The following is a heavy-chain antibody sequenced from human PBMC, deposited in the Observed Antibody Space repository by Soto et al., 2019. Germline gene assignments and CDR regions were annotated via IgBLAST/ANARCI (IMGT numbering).Heavy chain of an antibody. J-gene: IGHJ3*02. CDR3: ASSYDYIWGSYRYNSKGAFDI. D-gene: IGHD3-16*02. CDR2: IYYSGST. V-gene: IGHV4-59*01. Sequence: PSETLSLPYTFSGGYISSSYCSWTWQPQGKGLEWIGYIYYSGSTNYNPSLKSRVTISVDTSKNQFSLKLSSVTAADTAVYYCASSYDYIWGSYRYNSKGAFDIWGQGTMVTVSS. CDR1: GGYISSSY.